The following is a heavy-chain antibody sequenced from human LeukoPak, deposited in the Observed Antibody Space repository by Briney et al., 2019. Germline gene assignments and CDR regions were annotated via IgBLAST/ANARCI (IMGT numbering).Heavy chain of an antibody. D-gene: IGHD5-12*01. V-gene: IGHV3-23*01. CDR3: AKDGYSGYDVFDC. CDR1: GFTFNNYA. Sequence: PGGSLRLSCAASGFTFNNYAMSWVRQAPGKGLEWVPTISGSGGSTYYADSVKGRFTISRDKSKNTLYLQMNSLRVEDTAVYYCAKDGYSGYDVFDCWGQGTLVTVSS. CDR2: ISGSGGST. J-gene: IGHJ4*02.